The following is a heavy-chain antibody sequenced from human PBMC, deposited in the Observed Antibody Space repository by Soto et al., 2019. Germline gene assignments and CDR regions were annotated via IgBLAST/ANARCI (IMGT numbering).Heavy chain of an antibody. CDR1: GYTFTSFD. Sequence: QVQLVQSGAEVKKPGASVKVACRASGYTFTSFDINWVRQATGQGLEWMGRMNPSSGNTDYAQKFQGRVTMTRDTPIRTAYMELSSLRSEETAVYYCARARSGSYLWGQGTLVTVSS. J-gene: IGHJ5*02. D-gene: IGHD3-10*01. CDR2: MNPSSGNT. CDR3: ARARSGSYL. V-gene: IGHV1-8*01.